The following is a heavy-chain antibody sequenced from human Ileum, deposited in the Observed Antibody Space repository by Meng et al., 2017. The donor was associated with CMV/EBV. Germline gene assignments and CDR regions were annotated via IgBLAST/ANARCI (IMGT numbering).Heavy chain of an antibody. Sequence: VGSLRLSCAASGFTFSNYAMSWVRQAPGKGLDWVSTSTGSGGSTYYADSVKGRFTISRDNSKNTLYLKMNSLRAEDTAIYYCAKFISATADYWGQGTLVTVSS. CDR3: AKFISATADY. CDR2: STGSGGST. CDR1: GFTFSNYA. V-gene: IGHV3-23*01. J-gene: IGHJ4*02. D-gene: IGHD3-10*01.